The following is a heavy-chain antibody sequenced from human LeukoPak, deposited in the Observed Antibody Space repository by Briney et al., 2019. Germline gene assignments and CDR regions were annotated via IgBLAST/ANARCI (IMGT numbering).Heavy chain of an antibody. CDR1: GYTFTSYG. D-gene: IGHD4-17*01. Sequence: GASVKVSRKASGYTFTSYGISWVRQAPGQGLEWMGWISAYNGNTNYAQKLQGRVTMTTDTSTSTAYMELRSLRSDDTAVYYCARVRLATVTTGWFDPWGQGTLVTVSS. CDR3: ARVRLATVTTGWFDP. J-gene: IGHJ5*02. V-gene: IGHV1-18*01. CDR2: ISAYNGNT.